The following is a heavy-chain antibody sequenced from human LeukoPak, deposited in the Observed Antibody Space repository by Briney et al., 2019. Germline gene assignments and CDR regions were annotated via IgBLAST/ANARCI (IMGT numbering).Heavy chain of an antibody. Sequence: PSETLSLTCTVSGGSISSYYWSWIRQPPGKGLEWIGYIYYSGSTNYNPSLKSRVTISVDTSKNQFSLKLSSVTAADTAVYYCARSQRTYYYDSSGYYYSYWGQGTLVTVSS. J-gene: IGHJ4*02. D-gene: IGHD3-22*01. CDR1: GGSISSYY. V-gene: IGHV4-59*08. CDR3: ARSQRTYYYDSSGYYYSY. CDR2: IYYSGST.